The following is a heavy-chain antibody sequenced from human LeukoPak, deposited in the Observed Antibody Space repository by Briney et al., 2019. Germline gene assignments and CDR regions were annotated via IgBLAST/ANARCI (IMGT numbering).Heavy chain of an antibody. CDR3: AKDKVLLWFETPDY. CDR2: ISSSSSYK. Sequence: GGSLRLSCAASGFTFSSYSMNWVRQAPGKGLEWVSSISSSSSYKYYADSVKGRFTISRGNAKNSLYLQMNSLRAEDTAVYYCAKDKVLLWFETPDYWGQGTLVTVSS. V-gene: IGHV3-21*01. J-gene: IGHJ4*02. CDR1: GFTFSSYS. D-gene: IGHD3-10*01.